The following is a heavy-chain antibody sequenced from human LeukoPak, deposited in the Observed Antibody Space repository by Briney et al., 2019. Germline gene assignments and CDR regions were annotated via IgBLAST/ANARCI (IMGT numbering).Heavy chain of an antibody. V-gene: IGHV3-23*01. CDR3: AKDPGGYDTYY. CDR2: ISGSGGST. CDR1: GFTFSSYA. D-gene: IGHD3-22*01. J-gene: IGHJ4*02. Sequence: GLLRLSCAASGFTFSSYAMSWVRQAPGKGLEWVSAISGSGGSTYYADSVKGRFTISRDNSKNTLYLQMNSLRAEDTAVYYCAKDPGGYDTYYWGQGTLVTVSS.